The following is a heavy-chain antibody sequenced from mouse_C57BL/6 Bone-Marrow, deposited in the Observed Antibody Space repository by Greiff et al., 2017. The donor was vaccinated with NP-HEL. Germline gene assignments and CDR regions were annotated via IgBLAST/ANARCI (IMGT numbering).Heavy chain of an antibody. D-gene: IGHD1-1*01. CDR1: GYTFTGYW. CDR3: ARDYGSSSAMDY. J-gene: IGHJ4*01. V-gene: IGHV1-9*01. Sequence: QVQLQQSGAELMKPGASVKLSCKATGYTFTGYWIEWVKQRPGHGLEWIGEILPGSGSTNYNAKFKGKATFTADTSSNTAYMQLSRLTTEDSAMYYCARDYGSSSAMDYWCQGTSVTVSS. CDR2: ILPGSGST.